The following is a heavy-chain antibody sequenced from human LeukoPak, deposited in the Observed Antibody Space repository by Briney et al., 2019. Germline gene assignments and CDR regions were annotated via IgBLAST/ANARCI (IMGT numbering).Heavy chain of an antibody. V-gene: IGHV5-51*01. CDR3: TRGERFGEPRNDY. CDR2: IYPGGSVT. D-gene: IGHD3-16*01. CDR1: GFTFTTYW. Sequence: GEALKISCKASGFTFTTYWIGWVRQMPGKGLDWMGVIYPGGSVTRYSPSFQGQVTLSADKSISTASLQWSSLKASDTAIYYCTRGERFGEPRNDYWGQGTLVTVSS. J-gene: IGHJ4*02.